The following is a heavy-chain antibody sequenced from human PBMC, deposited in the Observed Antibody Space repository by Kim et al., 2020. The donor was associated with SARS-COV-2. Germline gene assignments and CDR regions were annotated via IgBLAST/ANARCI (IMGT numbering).Heavy chain of an antibody. V-gene: IGHV3-33*05. CDR2: ISYDGSNK. CDR1: GFTFSSYG. Sequence: GGSLRLSCAASGFTFSSYGMHWVRQAPGKGLEWVAVISYDGSNKYYADSVKGRFTISRDNSKNTLYLQMNSLRAEDTAVYYCARDLSYGMDVWGQGTTVTVSS. CDR3: ARDLSYGMDV. J-gene: IGHJ6*02.